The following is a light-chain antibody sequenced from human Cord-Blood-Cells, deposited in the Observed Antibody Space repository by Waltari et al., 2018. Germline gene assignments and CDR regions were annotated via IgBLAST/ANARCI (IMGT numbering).Light chain of an antibody. J-gene: IGKJ2*01. Sequence: IQMTQSPCSLSAFVGDNVTITCRASQSISSYLNWDQQKPGKAPKLLIYAASSLQSGVPSRFSGSGSGTDFTLTISSLQPEDFATYYCQQSYSTPYTFGQGTKLEIK. CDR2: AAS. CDR3: QQSYSTPYT. V-gene: IGKV1-39*01. CDR1: QSISSY.